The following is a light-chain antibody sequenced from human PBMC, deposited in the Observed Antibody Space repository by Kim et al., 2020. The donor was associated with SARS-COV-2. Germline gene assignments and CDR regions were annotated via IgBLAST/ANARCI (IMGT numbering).Light chain of an antibody. CDR3: SSYTSSSTV. J-gene: IGLJ2*01. CDR1: SRDVGGYNY. CDR2: DVS. Sequence: PGQSITISCPGTSRDVGGYNYVSWYQQHPGKAPKLMIYDVSKRPSGVSNRFSGSKSGNTASLTISGLQAEDEADYYCSSYTSSSTVFGGGTQLTVL. V-gene: IGLV2-14*04.